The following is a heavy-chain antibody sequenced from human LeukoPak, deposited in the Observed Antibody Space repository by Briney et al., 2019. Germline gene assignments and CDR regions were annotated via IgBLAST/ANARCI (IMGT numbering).Heavy chain of an antibody. CDR3: ARDPSYASSWYHYMDV. CDR1: EFTFVRYA. V-gene: IGHV3-48*04. J-gene: IGHJ6*03. D-gene: IGHD6-13*01. CDR2: ISSSSAKI. Sequence: GGSLRLSCAASEFTFVRYAMNWVRQAPGKGLEWVSYISSSSAKIHYAESVKGRFTISRDNSKNSLYLQMDSLRAEDTAVYYCARDPSYASSWYHYMDVWGKGTTVTVSS.